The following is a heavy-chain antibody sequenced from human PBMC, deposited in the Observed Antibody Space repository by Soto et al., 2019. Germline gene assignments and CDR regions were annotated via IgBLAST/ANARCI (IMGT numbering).Heavy chain of an antibody. CDR1: GYTFTGYY. Sequence: ASVKVSCKASGYTFTGYYMHWVRQAPGQGLEWMGWINPNSGGTNYAQKFQGWVTMTRDTSISTAYMELSRLRSDDTAVYYCARLRRYYDFWSGNYYYGMDVWGQGTTVTVSS. D-gene: IGHD3-3*01. CDR2: INPNSGGT. CDR3: ARLRRYYDFWSGNYYYGMDV. J-gene: IGHJ6*02. V-gene: IGHV1-2*04.